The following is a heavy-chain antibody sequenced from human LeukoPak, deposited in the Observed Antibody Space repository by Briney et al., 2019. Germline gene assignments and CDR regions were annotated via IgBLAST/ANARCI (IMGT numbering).Heavy chain of an antibody. V-gene: IGHV1-8*01. CDR3: ARGPGTEVFNYYYGMDV. D-gene: IGHD6-13*01. Sequence: GASVKVSCKASGYTFTSYDINWVRQATGQGLEWMGWMNPNSGNTGYAQKFQGRVTMTRDTSTSTVYMELSSLRSEDTAVYYCARGPGTEVFNYYYGMDVWGQGTTVTVSS. J-gene: IGHJ6*02. CDR1: GYTFTSYD. CDR2: MNPNSGNT.